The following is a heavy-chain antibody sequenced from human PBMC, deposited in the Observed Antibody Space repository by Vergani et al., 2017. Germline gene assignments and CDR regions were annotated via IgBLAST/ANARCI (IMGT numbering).Heavy chain of an antibody. Sequence: QVQLVESGGGVVQPGRSLRLSCAASGYTFSSYAMHWVRQAPGKGLEWVAVISYDGSNKYYADSVKGRFTICRDNSKNTLYLQMNSLRAEDTAVYYCARWRMRQQLVLTPEWGQGTLVTVSS. CDR1: GYTFSSYA. J-gene: IGHJ4*02. CDR3: ARWRMRQQLVLTPE. D-gene: IGHD6-13*01. CDR2: ISYDGSNK. V-gene: IGHV3-30-3*01.